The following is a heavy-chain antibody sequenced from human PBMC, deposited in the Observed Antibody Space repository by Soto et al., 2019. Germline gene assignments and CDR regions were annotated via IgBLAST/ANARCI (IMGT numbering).Heavy chain of an antibody. V-gene: IGHV3-21*01. CDR3: ARALESYYYDSSGYGP. Sequence: GGSLRLSCAASGFTFSSYSMNWVRQAPGKGLEWVSSISSSSSYIYYADSVKGRFTISRDNAKNSLYLQMNSLRAEDTAVYYCARALESYYYDSSGYGPWGQGTLVTVSS. D-gene: IGHD3-22*01. CDR1: GFTFSSYS. CDR2: ISSSSSYI. J-gene: IGHJ5*02.